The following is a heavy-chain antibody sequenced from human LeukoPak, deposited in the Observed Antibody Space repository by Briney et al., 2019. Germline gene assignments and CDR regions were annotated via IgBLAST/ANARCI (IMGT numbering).Heavy chain of an antibody. J-gene: IGHJ4*02. Sequence: GSLRLSFSASGFTFRSFSIDLVRQAPGKGLEGVSYISSSSSTIYYADSVKGRFTISRDNAKNSLYLQMNSLRDEDTAVYYCARGRLGPHYFDYWGQGTLVTVSS. CDR1: GFTFRSFS. CDR2: ISSSSSTI. V-gene: IGHV3-48*02. D-gene: IGHD1-26*01. CDR3: ARGRLGPHYFDY.